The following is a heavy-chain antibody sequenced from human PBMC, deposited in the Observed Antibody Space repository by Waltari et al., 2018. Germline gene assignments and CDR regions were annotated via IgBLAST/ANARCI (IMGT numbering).Heavy chain of an antibody. CDR1: GFTFSTFW. V-gene: IGHV3-74*01. J-gene: IGHJ4*02. D-gene: IGHD2-15*01. CDR2: IKPDGTST. Sequence: EVQLVESGGGLVHPGGSLRLSCEASGFTFSTFWMHWVRHLPGKGLVWVSHIKPDGTSTDYGDSVEGRFTISRDNAKNTLYLQMNSLRAEDTAIYYCAKGSVVAATGASIDYWGQGTLVTVSS. CDR3: AKGSVVAATGASIDY.